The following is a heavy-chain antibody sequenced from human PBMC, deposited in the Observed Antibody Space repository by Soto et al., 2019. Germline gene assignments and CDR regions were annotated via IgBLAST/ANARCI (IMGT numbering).Heavy chain of an antibody. J-gene: IGHJ3*02. Sequence: EVQLVESGGGLVKPGGSLRLSCAASGFTFSSYSMNWVRQASGKGLEWVSSISSSSSYIYYADSVKGRFTISRDNAKNSLYLQMNSLRAEDTAVYYCARKDGVKDAFDIWGQGTMVTVSS. CDR3: ARKDGVKDAFDI. CDR1: GFTFSSYS. V-gene: IGHV3-21*01. D-gene: IGHD4-17*01. CDR2: ISSSSSYI.